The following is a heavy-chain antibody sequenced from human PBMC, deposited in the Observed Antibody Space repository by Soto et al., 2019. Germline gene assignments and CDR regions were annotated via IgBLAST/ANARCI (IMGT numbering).Heavy chain of an antibody. V-gene: IGHV3-23*01. CDR2: ISGSGGST. Sequence: EVQLLESGGGLVQPGGSLRLSCAASGFTFSSYAMRWVRQAPGKGLEWVSAISGSGGSTYYADSVKGRFTISRDNSKNTLYLQMNSLRAEDTAVYYCAKPDSYYDIFTGYSAFDYWGQGTLVTVSS. CDR1: GFTFSSYA. J-gene: IGHJ4*02. D-gene: IGHD3-9*01. CDR3: AKPDSYYDIFTGYSAFDY.